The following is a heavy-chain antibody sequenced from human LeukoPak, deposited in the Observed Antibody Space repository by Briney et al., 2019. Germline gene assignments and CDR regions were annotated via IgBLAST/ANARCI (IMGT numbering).Heavy chain of an antibody. CDR3: ARDLEQQLVPGYFDL. J-gene: IGHJ2*01. D-gene: IGHD6-13*01. CDR2: IYYSGST. V-gene: IGHV4-39*07. CDR1: GGSISSSSYY. Sequence: KPSETLSLTCTVSGGSISSSSYYWGWIRQPPGKGLEWIGSIYYSGSTYYNPSLKSRVTISVDTSKNQFSLKLSSVTAADTAVYYCARDLEQQLVPGYFDLWGRGTLVTVSS.